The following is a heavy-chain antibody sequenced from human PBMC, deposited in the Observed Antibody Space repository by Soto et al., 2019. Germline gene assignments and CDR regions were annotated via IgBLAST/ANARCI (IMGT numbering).Heavy chain of an antibody. J-gene: IGHJ4*02. V-gene: IGHV3-53*01. D-gene: IGHD6-19*01. Sequence: EVQLVESGGGLIQPGGSLRPSCAASGFTVSSNYVNWVRQAPGKGLEWVSVIYSGGSTYYADSVKGRFTISRDNSKNTLYLQMNSLRAEDTAVYYCARGFKYSSGWYYFDYWGQGTLVTVSS. CDR1: GFTVSSNY. CDR2: IYSGGST. CDR3: ARGFKYSSGWYYFDY.